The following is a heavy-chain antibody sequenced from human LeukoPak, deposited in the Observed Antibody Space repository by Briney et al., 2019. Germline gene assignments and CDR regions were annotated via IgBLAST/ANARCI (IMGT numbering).Heavy chain of an antibody. J-gene: IGHJ2*01. CDR3: GRHPRWLQRSYWYFDL. CDR1: GGSISSYY. V-gene: IGHV4-34*01. Sequence: SETLSLTCTVSGGSISSYYWNWIRQPPGKGLEWIGEINHSGSTNYNPSLKSRVTISVDTSKNQFSLKLSSVTAADTAVYYCGRHPRWLQRSYWYFDLWGRGTLVTVSS. CDR2: INHSGST. D-gene: IGHD5-24*01.